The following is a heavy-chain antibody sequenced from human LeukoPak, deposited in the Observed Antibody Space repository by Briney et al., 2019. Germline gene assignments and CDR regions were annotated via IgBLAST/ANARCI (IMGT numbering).Heavy chain of an antibody. D-gene: IGHD2-15*01. CDR1: GGSISTYY. Sequence: SETLSLTCTVSGGSISTYYWSWIRQPPGEGLEWIGYISNGGSTKYNPSLNSRVTISVDTSKNQFFLKLSSVTAADTAVYYCARHVHCSGGSCYRYGMDGWGQGTTVTVSS. CDR3: ARHVHCSGGSCYRYGMDG. V-gene: IGHV4-59*08. J-gene: IGHJ6*02. CDR2: ISNGGST.